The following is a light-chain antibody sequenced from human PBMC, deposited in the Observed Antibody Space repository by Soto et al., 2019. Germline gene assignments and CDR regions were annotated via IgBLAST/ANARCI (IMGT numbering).Light chain of an antibody. Sequence: DIVLTQSPGTLSLSPGERASLSCMASQTVSSNNLAWYQQKRGQTPRLLIYGASSRAAAIPDRFRDSRSGTAFTLIIRSLAPEEFAVEYCQQYGRSPLTFGPGTAVDSK. V-gene: IGKV3-20*01. J-gene: IGKJ3*01. CDR3: QQYGRSPLT. CDR1: QTVSSNN. CDR2: GAS.